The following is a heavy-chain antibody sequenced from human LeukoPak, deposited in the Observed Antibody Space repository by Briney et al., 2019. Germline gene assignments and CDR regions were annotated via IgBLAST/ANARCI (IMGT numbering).Heavy chain of an antibody. CDR2: MNPNSGNT. V-gene: IGHV1-8*02. CDR3: ARRMWRRPPKAHNDWFDP. D-gene: IGHD2-21*01. J-gene: IGHJ5*02. CDR1: GGTFSSYA. Sequence: ASVKVSCKASGGTFSSYAISWVRQATGQGLEWMGWMNPNSGNTGYAQKFQGRVTMTRNTSISTAYMELSSLRSEDTAVYYCARRMWRRPPKAHNDWFDPWGQGTLVTVSS.